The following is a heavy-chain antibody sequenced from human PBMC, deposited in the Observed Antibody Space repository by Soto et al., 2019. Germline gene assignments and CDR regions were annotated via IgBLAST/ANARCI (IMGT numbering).Heavy chain of an antibody. J-gene: IGHJ4*02. Sequence: QVQLVQSGAAVKKPGASVKVSCKASGYTFTSYDINWVRQATGQGLDWMGWMNPNSGNTGYAQKFQGRVTSTRNTSISTAYMEIRSLRSEDTSLYYSPRTLYGDTVAYLGQVALVTASS. CDR1: GYTFTSYD. D-gene: IGHD4-17*01. V-gene: IGHV1-8*01. CDR3: PRTLYGDTVAY. CDR2: MNPNSGNT.